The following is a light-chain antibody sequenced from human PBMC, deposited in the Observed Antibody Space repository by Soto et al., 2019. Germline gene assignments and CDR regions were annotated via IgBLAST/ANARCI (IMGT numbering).Light chain of an antibody. CDR2: DAS. V-gene: IGKV3-20*01. J-gene: IGKJ4*01. CDR3: QQFSSYPLT. CDR1: HTVRNNY. Sequence: VLKQSPGTLSLSQGERATLSCRASHTVRNNYLAWYQQKPGQAPRLLIYDASSRATGIPDRFSGGGSGTDFTLTISRLEPEDFAVYYCQQFSSYPLTFGGGTKVDVK.